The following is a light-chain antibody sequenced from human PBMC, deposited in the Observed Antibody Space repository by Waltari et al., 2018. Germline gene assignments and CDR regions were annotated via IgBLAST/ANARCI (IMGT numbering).Light chain of an antibody. V-gene: IGKV1-5*03. CDR1: QRISPW. CDR2: KES. Sequence: DIQMTQSPSTLSASVGDRVTITCRASQRISPWLAWFQQKPGKAPKLLIYKESILQSGVPSRFSGSGAGTEYTLTISSLQPDDLATYYCQDYNTYTFGQGTRWESN. CDR3: QDYNTYT. J-gene: IGKJ1*01.